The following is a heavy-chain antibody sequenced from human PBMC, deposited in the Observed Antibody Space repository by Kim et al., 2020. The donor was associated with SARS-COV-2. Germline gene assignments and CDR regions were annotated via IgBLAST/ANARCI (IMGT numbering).Heavy chain of an antibody. CDR3: ARASYYDSSGYYYFDP. CDR2: ISYDGSNK. J-gene: IGHJ5*02. Sequence: GGSLRLSCAASGFTFSSYGMHWVRQAPGKGLEWVAVISYDGSNKYYADSVKGRFTISRDNSKNTLYLQMNSLRAEDTAVYYCARASYYDSSGYYYFDPWG. V-gene: IGHV3-33*05. CDR1: GFTFSSYG. D-gene: IGHD3-22*01.